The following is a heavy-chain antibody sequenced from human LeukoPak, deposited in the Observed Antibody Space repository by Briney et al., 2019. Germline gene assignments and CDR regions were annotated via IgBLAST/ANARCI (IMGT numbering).Heavy chain of an antibody. CDR2: INNSGGNM. CDR3: AKIGGNVVF. D-gene: IGHD4-23*01. J-gene: IGHJ4*02. Sequence: GGSLRLSCAASGFTFSTYGMSWVRQAPGKGLEWVSSINNSGGNMYYADSVKGRFTISRDNSKNTLYLQMNSLRAEDTAVYYCAKIGGNVVFWGQGTLVTVSS. CDR1: GFTFSTYG. V-gene: IGHV3-23*01.